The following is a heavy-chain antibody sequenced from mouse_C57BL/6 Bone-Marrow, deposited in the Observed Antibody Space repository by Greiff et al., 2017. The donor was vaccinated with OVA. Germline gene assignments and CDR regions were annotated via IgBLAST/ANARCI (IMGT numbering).Heavy chain of an antibody. CDR2: INSDGGST. J-gene: IGHJ2*01. CDR3: ASYDYGSSYGD. CDR1: DYEFPSHD. Sequence: EVQLMESGGGLVQPGESLKLSCESNDYEFPSHDMSWVRKTPEQRLELVAAINSDGGSTYYPDTMERRFIISRDTTKKTLYLQMSSLRSEDTALYYCASYDYGSSYGDWGKGTTLTVSS. V-gene: IGHV5-2*01. D-gene: IGHD1-1*01.